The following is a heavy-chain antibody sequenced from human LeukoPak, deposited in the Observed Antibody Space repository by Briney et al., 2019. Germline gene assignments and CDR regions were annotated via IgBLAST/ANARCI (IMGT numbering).Heavy chain of an antibody. V-gene: IGHV3-11*06. J-gene: IGHJ4*02. CDR3: ARKTYYYDSGSYSKSYYFDY. Sequence: GGSLRLSCAASGFTFSDFYMSWTRQAPGKGLEWLSDISSSSTDTNYADSVRGRFTISRGNAKNSLFLQLNSLRAEDTAVYYCARKTYYYDSGSYSKSYYFDYWGQGTLVTVSS. CDR1: GFTFSDFY. D-gene: IGHD3-10*01. CDR2: ISSSSTDT.